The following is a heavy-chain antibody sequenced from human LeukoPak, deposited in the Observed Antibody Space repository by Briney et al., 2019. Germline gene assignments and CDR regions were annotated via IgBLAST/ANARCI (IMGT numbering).Heavy chain of an antibody. J-gene: IGHJ4*02. CDR2: ISYDGSNK. V-gene: IGHV3-30*04. CDR3: ASQIAAAGTYLTPHY. CDR1: GITFNTYS. Sequence: GGSLRLSCAASGITFNTYSMHWVRQAPGKGLEWVAAISYDGSNKYYADSVKGRFTVSRDNSKNTLYLQLNSLRAEDTAVYYCASQIAAAGTYLTPHYWGQGALVTVSS. D-gene: IGHD6-13*01.